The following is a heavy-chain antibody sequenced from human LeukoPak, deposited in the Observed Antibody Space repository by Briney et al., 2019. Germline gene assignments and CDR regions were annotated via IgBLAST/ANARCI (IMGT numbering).Heavy chain of an antibody. CDR3: ARAGCSSTSCYYYYGMDV. D-gene: IGHD2-2*01. CDR2: INHSGST. J-gene: IGHJ6*04. Sequence: SETLSLTCPVYGGSFSGYYWSWIRQPPGKGLEWIGEINHSGSTNYNPSLKSRVTISVDTSKNQFSLKLSSVTAADTAVYYCARAGCSSTSCYYYYGMDVWGKGTTVTVSS. V-gene: IGHV4-34*01. CDR1: GGSFSGYY.